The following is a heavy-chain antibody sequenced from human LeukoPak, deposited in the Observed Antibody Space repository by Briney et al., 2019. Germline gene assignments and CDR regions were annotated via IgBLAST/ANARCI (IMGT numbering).Heavy chain of an antibody. CDR1: GYTFTSYG. J-gene: IGHJ4*02. V-gene: IGHV1-18*04. CDR3: ARDFNYDSSGYYYRGLAGKD. D-gene: IGHD3-22*01. CDR2: ISAYNGNT. Sequence: ASVKVSCKASGYTFTSYGISWVRQAPGQGLEWMGWISAYNGNTNYAQKLQGRVTMTTDTSTSTAYMELRSLRSDDTAVYYCARDFNYDSSGYYYRGLAGKDWGQGTLVTVSS.